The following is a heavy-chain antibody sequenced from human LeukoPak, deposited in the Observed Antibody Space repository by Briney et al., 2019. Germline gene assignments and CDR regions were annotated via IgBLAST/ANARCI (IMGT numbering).Heavy chain of an antibody. J-gene: IGHJ4*02. D-gene: IGHD1-26*01. CDR1: GGTFSSYA. CDR3: ARGGSYYRMDY. Sequence: SVKVSCKASGGTFSSYAISWVRQAPGQGLEWMGRIIPILGIANYAQKFQGRVTITADKSTSTAYMELSSLRSEDTAVYYCARGGSYYRMDYWGQGTLVTVSS. CDR2: IIPILGIA. V-gene: IGHV1-69*04.